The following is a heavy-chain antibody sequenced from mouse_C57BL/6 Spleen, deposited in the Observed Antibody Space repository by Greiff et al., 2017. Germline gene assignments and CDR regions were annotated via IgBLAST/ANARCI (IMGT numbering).Heavy chain of an antibody. V-gene: IGHV6-3*01. CDR3: TGWGLPFAY. CDR2: IRLKSDNYAT. CDR1: GFTFSNYW. Sequence: EVKLVESGGGLVQPGGSMKLSCVASGFTFSNYWMNWVRQSPEKGLEWVAQIRLKSDNYATHYAESVKGRFTISRDDSKSIVYLQMNNLRAEDTGIYYCTGWGLPFAYWGQGTLVTVSA. J-gene: IGHJ3*01. D-gene: IGHD2-4*01.